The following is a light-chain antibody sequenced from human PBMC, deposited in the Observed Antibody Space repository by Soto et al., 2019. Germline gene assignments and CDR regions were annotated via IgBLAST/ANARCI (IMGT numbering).Light chain of an antibody. CDR2: GAS. V-gene: IGKV3-15*01. J-gene: IGKJ5*01. CDR1: QSVSSN. CDR3: QQYKNWIT. Sequence: EIVMTQSPATLSVSPGERATLSCRASQSVSSNLAWYQQKPGQAPRLLIYGASTRATGIPARFSGSGSGTEFPITISSLQSEDFADYYCQQYKNWITFGQGTRLEIK.